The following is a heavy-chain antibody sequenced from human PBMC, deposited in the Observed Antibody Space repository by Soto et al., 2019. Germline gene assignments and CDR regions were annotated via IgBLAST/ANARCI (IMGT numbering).Heavy chain of an antibody. CDR1: GDSISSSNW. CDR3: ARESPAVREFDY. CDR2: IYHSGSI. Sequence: SETLSLTCAVSGDSISSSNWWSWVRQPPGKGLEWIGEIYHSGSIRYNPSLKSRVTLSVDKSKNQFSLKLTSVTAADTAVYYCARESPAVREFDYWGHGHLVTVSS. V-gene: IGHV4-4*02. D-gene: IGHD6-19*01. J-gene: IGHJ4*01.